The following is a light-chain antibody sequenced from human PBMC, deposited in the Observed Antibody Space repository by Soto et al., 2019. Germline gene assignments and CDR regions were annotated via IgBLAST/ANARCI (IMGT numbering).Light chain of an antibody. V-gene: IGLV2-8*01. CDR1: KNDIGVYDF. J-gene: IGLJ2*01. CDR3: TTYGGSNTDV. CDR2: EVV. Sequence: QSALSQPPSASGSPGQSVTISCTGTKNDIGVYDFVSWYQHHPGKAPRLIIYEVVQRPSGVPDRFSGSKSGNTAFLTVSGHHAADDAYYFCTTYGGSNTDVFGRGTKLTVL.